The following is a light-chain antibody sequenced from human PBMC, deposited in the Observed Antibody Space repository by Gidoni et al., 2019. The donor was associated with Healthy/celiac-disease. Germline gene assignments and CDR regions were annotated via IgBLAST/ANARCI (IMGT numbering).Light chain of an antibody. CDR2: GKN. CDR1: SLRSYY. Sequence: SSELTQDPAVSVALGQTVRITCQGDSLRSYYAIWYQQKPGQAPVLVIYGKNNRPSGIPDRFSGSSSGNTASLTITGAQAEDEADYYCNSRDSSGNHLDVVFGGGTKLXV. V-gene: IGLV3-19*01. J-gene: IGLJ2*01. CDR3: NSRDSSGNHLDVV.